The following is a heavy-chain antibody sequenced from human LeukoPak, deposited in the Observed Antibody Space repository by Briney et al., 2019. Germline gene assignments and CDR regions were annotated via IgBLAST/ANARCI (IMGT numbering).Heavy chain of an antibody. CDR3: AQTRHYDILTGYQEAAGAFDI. D-gene: IGHD3-9*01. CDR2: IDPSDSYT. CDR1: GYSFTSYW. J-gene: IGHJ3*02. Sequence: GESLKISCKGSGYSFTSYWISWVRQMPGKGLEWMGRIDPSDSYTNYSPSFQGHVTISADKSISTAYLQWSSLKASDTAMYYFAQTRHYDILTGYQEAAGAFDIWGQGTMVTVSS. V-gene: IGHV5-10-1*01.